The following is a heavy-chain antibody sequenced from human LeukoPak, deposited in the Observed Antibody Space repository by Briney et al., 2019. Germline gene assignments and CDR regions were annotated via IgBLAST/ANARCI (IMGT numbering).Heavy chain of an antibody. D-gene: IGHD2/OR15-2a*01. V-gene: IGHV1-2*02. CDR2: INPNSGGT. CDR3: ARPRAPVTRISSFDM. J-gene: IGHJ3*02. Sequence: ASVKVSCKASGYTFTGYYMHWVRQAPGQGLEWMGWINPNSGGTNYAQKFQGRVTMTRDTSISTAYMELSRLRSDDTAVYYCARPRAPVTRISSFDMWGQGTMVTVSS. CDR1: GYTFTGYY.